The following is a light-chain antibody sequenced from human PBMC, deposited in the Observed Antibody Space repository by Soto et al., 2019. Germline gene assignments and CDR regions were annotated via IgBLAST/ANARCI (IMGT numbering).Light chain of an antibody. CDR3: QQYGSSGT. J-gene: IGKJ1*01. Sequence: EIVMTQSPATLSISLRERATLSCRASQSVSSNLAWYQQKPGQAPRLLISGASNRATGIPDRFSGSGSGTDFTLTISRLEPEDFAVYYCQQYGSSGTFGQGTKV. V-gene: IGKV3-20*01. CDR2: GAS. CDR1: QSVSSN.